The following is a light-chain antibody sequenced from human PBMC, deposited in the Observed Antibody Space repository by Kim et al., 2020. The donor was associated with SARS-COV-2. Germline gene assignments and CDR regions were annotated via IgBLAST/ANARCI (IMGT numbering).Light chain of an antibody. V-gene: IGLV2-14*03. CDR1: SSDVGAYNY. CDR2: DVT. CDR3: TSYTSSGTQV. Sequence: QSITISCSGTSSDVGAYNYFSWYQQHPGKAPKLMIDDVTNRPSGVSNRFSGSKSGNTASLTISGLQAEDEADYYCTSYTSSGTQVFGGGTQLTVL. J-gene: IGLJ3*02.